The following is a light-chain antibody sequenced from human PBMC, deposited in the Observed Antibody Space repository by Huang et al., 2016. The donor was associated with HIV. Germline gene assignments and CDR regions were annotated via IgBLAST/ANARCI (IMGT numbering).Light chain of an antibody. CDR3: LQHFNYPWT. V-gene: IGKV1-6*01. CDR1: QGIRND. CDR2: AAS. Sequence: AIQMTQSPSSLPASVGYRVIITCRASQGIRNDLSWYQVKPGRAPKLLIYAASSLQSGVPPRFSGSGSGTDFTLTINSLQPEDFATYYCLQHFNYPWTFGQGTKVDFK. J-gene: IGKJ1*01.